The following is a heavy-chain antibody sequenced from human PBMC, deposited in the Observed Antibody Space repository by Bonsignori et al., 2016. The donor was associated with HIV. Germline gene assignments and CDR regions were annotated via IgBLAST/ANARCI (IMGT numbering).Heavy chain of an antibody. CDR3: ASPGHNYIWGNYL. Sequence: GGSLRLSCAASGFIFSSYSMNWVRQAPGKGLEWVSSISTRSDYIYYADSVKGRFTISRDNAKNSLYLQMNSLTAEDTAVYYCASPGHNYIWGNYLWGQGTLVTVSS. V-gene: IGHV3-21*01. CDR2: ISTRSDYI. J-gene: IGHJ4*02. CDR1: GFIFSSYS. D-gene: IGHD3-16*02.